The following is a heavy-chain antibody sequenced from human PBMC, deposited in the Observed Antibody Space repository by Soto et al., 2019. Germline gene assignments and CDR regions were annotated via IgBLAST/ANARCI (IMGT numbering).Heavy chain of an antibody. CDR3: ARDSGYGSGTSVNHRLDY. V-gene: IGHV3-48*02. CDR1: GFMLSTYS. CDR2: ISSGGRNT. J-gene: IGHJ4*01. Sequence: GGSLRLSCTASGFMLSTYSMNWVRQAPGRGLEWIAYISSGGRNTYYADSVKGRLTISRDNAENSLYLHVVSLRDEDTALYYCARDSGYGSGTSVNHRLDYWGHGTLVTVSS. D-gene: IGHD3-10*01.